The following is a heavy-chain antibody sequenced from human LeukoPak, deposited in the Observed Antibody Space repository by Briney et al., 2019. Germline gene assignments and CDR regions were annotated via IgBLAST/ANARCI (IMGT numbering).Heavy chain of an antibody. CDR3: ARQASSGYYYAFFS. CDR2: INPSGGST. Sequence: ASVKVSCKAPGYTFTSYYMHWLRLAPGQGLEWMGIINPSGGSTSYAQKFQGRVTMTRDTSTSTVYMKLSRLRSEDTAVYYCARQASSGYYYAFFSWGQGTLVTVSS. D-gene: IGHD3-22*01. CDR1: GYTFTSYY. J-gene: IGHJ5*02. V-gene: IGHV1-46*01.